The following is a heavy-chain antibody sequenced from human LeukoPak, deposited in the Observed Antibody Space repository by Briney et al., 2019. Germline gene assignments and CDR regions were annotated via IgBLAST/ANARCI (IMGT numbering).Heavy chain of an antibody. CDR3: ARATPVAAAGYYFDY. Sequence: GGSLRLSCAASGFTLRSYWMHWVRQAPGKGLVWVSRINSDGSSANYADSVKGRFTISRDNAKNTLYPQMDSLRAEDTAVYFCARATPVAAAGYYFDYWGQGTQVTVSS. CDR1: GFTLRSYW. J-gene: IGHJ4*02. V-gene: IGHV3-74*01. D-gene: IGHD6-13*01. CDR2: INSDGSSA.